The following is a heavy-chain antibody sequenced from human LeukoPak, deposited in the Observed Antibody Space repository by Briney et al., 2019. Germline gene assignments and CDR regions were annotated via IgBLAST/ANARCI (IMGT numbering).Heavy chain of an antibody. D-gene: IGHD5-12*01. V-gene: IGHV4-34*01. J-gene: IGHJ4*02. CDR3: ARSRFRGYDLTF. CDR2: INHSGST. CDR1: GGSFSGHY. Sequence: PSETLSLTCAVYGGSFSGHYWSWIRQPPGKGLEWIGEINHSGSTNYNPSLKSRVTISVDTSKNQFSLKLSSVTAADTAVYYCARSRFRGYDLTFWGQGTLVTVSS.